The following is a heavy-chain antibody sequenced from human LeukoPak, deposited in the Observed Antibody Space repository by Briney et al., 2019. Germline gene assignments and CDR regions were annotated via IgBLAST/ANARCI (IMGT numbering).Heavy chain of an antibody. J-gene: IGHJ4*02. Sequence: SETLSLTCTVSGGSISSYYWSWIRQPPGKGLEWIGYIYYSGSTNHNPSLKSRVTISVDTSKNQFSLKLSSVTAADTAVYYCARGSGRSYGYDYWGRGTLVTVSS. CDR1: GGSISSYY. V-gene: IGHV4-59*01. CDR2: IYYSGST. D-gene: IGHD5-18*01. CDR3: ARGSGRSYGYDY.